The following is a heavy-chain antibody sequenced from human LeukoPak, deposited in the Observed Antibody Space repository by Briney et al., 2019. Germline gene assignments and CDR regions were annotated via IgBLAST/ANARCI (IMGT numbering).Heavy chain of an antibody. V-gene: IGHV1-46*03. J-gene: IGHJ4*02. D-gene: IGHD5-18*01. CDR1: GYTFTSYY. Sequence: ASVKVSCKASGYTFTSYYMHWVRQAPGQGLEWMGIINPSGGSTTYARKFQGRVTMTRDTSTSTVYMELSSLRSEDTAVYYCARNTLDTAMGAAVDYWGQGTLVTVSS. CDR2: INPSGGST. CDR3: ARNTLDTAMGAAVDY.